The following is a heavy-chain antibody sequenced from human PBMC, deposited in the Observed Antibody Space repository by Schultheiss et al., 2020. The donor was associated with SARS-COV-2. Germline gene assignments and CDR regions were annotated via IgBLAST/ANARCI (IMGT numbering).Heavy chain of an antibody. V-gene: IGHV1-69*13. D-gene: IGHD5-24*01. CDR3: ARDRDRELDNYGMDV. CDR1: GGTFSSYA. CDR2: IIPIFGTA. Sequence: SVKVSCKASGGTFSSYAISWVRQAPGQGLEWMGGIIPIFGTANYAQNFQVRVTITADESTSTAYMELSSLRSEDTAVYYCARDRDRELDNYGMDVWGQGTTVTVSS. J-gene: IGHJ6*02.